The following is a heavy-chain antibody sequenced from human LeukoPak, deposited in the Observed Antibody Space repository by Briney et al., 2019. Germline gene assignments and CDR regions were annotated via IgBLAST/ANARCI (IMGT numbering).Heavy chain of an antibody. CDR1: GFTFSSYS. J-gene: IGHJ4*02. V-gene: IGHV3-48*01. D-gene: IGHD6-13*01. Sequence: GGSLSLPCAASGFTFSSYSMNGVRRAPGKGREGVSYISSSSSPIYYADSAKGRFTISRENAKNSLYLQMNSLRAEDTAVYYCARIRDSSSWYRDFDYWGQGTLVTVSS. CDR2: ISSSSSPI. CDR3: ARIRDSSSWYRDFDY.